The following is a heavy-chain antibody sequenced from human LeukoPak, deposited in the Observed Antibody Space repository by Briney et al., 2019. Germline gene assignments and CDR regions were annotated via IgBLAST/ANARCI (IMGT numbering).Heavy chain of an antibody. D-gene: IGHD3-10*01. CDR1: DFSVNNNY. Sequence: PGGSLRLSCAASDFSVNNNYVDWVRQAPGKGLEWVSCMDNFGIKTYADSVQGRFTVSRDSSRNMVFLQMNSLRVEDTAVYYCAGGKYYGSWTRPGYLGYWGLGTMVTVSS. CDR2: MDNFGIK. J-gene: IGHJ4*02. V-gene: IGHV3-53*01. CDR3: AGGKYYGSWTRPGYLGY.